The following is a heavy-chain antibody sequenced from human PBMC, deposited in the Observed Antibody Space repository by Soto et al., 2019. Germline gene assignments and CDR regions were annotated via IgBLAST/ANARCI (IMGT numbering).Heavy chain of an antibody. V-gene: IGHV4-4*02. Sequence: QVQLQQSGPGLVRPSGTLSLTCTVSGASIITSNWWSWVRQPSGKGLEWIGEISHSGNTNYNPSLKSRVTISVDKSKSQFSLRLTSVTAADTAVYFCARGNPFYFWTPDAFDFWGRGTLVTVSS. J-gene: IGHJ3*01. CDR3: ARGNPFYFWTPDAFDF. CDR1: GASIITSNW. CDR2: ISHSGNT. D-gene: IGHD3-16*01.